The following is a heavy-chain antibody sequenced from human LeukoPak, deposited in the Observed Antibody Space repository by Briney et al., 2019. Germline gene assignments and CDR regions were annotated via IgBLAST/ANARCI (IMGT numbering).Heavy chain of an antibody. Sequence: SETLSLTCAVYGGSFSGYYWSWIRQPPGKGLEWIGEINHSGSTNYNPPLKSRVTISVDTSKNQFSLKLSSVTAADTAVYYCARASSSSSWYGKYYFDYWGQGTLVTVSS. D-gene: IGHD6-13*01. V-gene: IGHV4-34*01. CDR1: GGSFSGYY. CDR2: INHSGST. J-gene: IGHJ4*02. CDR3: ARASSSSSWYGKYYFDY.